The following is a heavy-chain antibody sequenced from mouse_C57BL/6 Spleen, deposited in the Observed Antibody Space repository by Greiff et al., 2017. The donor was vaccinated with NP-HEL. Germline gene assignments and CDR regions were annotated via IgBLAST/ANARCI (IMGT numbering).Heavy chain of an antibody. CDR2: IDPSDSYT. V-gene: IGHV1-50*01. J-gene: IGHJ4*01. CDR1: GYTFTSYW. D-gene: IGHD1-1*01. CDR3: ARGSYGSSYYAMDY. Sequence: VQLQQPGAELVKPGASVKLSCKASGYTFTSYWMQWVKQRPGQGLEWIGEIDPSDSYTNYNQTFKGKATLTVDTSSSTAYMQLSSLTSEDSAVYSCARGSYGSSYYAMDYWGQGTSVTVSS.